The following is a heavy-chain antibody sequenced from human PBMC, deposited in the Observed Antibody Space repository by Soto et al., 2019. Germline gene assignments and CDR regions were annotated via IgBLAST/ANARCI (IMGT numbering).Heavy chain of an antibody. Sequence: GGSLRLSCAASEFTFSNYAMHWVRQAPGKGLQWLAVISYDGNNKYYADSVEGRFTISRDNSKNTVYLQMNSLRLEDTAVYYCARGVEGYCISTSCYVYWGQGT. CDR2: ISYDGNNK. CDR1: EFTFSNYA. J-gene: IGHJ4*02. V-gene: IGHV3-30*03. CDR3: ARGVEGYCISTSCYVY. D-gene: IGHD2-2*01.